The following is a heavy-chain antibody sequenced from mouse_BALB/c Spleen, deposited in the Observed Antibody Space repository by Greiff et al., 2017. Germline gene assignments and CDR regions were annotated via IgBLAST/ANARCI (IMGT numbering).Heavy chain of an antibody. CDR1: GFSLTSYG. Sequence: QVQLQQSGPGLVQPSQSLSITCTVSGFSLTSYGVHWVRQSPGKGLEWLGVIWSGGSTDYNAAFISRLSISKDNSKSQVFFKMNSLQANDTAIYYCASIYDGYYEYAMDYWGQGTSVTVSS. D-gene: IGHD2-3*01. J-gene: IGHJ4*01. V-gene: IGHV2-2*02. CDR2: IWSGGST. CDR3: ASIYDGYYEYAMDY.